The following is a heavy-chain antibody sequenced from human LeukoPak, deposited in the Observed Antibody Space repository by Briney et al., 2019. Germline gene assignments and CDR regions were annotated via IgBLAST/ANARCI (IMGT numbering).Heavy chain of an antibody. J-gene: IGHJ3*02. CDR3: ARADRYAFDI. Sequence: SGEPLKISCKGSGYSFTTYWIAWVRQMPGKGLEWMGIIHPGDSDTRYSPSIQAQVTISADRSISTAYLQWNSLKGSDTAMYYCARADRYAFDIGGRGTMVAVSS. CDR1: GYSFTTYW. CDR2: IHPGDSDT. V-gene: IGHV5-51*01.